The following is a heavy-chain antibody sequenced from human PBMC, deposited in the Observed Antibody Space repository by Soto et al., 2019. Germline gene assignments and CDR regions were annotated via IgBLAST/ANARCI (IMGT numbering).Heavy chain of an antibody. V-gene: IGHV1-69*13. CDR3: ARGAIVATINYYYGMDV. CDR1: GGTFSSYA. D-gene: IGHD5-12*01. Sequence: GASVKVSCKASGGTFSSYAISWVRQAPGQGLEWMGGIIPIFGTANYAQKFQGRVTITADESTSTAYMELSSLRSEDTAVYYCARGAIVATINYYYGMDVWGKGTTVTV. J-gene: IGHJ6*04. CDR2: IIPIFGTA.